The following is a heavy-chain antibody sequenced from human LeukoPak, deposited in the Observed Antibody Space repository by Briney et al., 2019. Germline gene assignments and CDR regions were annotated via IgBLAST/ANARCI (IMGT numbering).Heavy chain of an antibody. CDR3: AKDLLLDYYYMDV. CDR1: GFTFSSYG. D-gene: IGHD2-15*01. J-gene: IGHJ6*03. Sequence: GGSLRLSCAASGFTFSSYGMHWVRQAPGKGLEWVAFIRYDGSNKYYADSVKGRFTISRDNSKNTLYLQMNSLRGEDTAVYYCAKDLLLDYYYMDVWGKGTTVTVSS. CDR2: IRYDGSNK. V-gene: IGHV3-30*02.